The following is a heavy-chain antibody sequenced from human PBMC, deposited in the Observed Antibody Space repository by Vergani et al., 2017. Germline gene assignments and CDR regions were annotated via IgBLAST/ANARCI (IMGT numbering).Heavy chain of an antibody. CDR3: AKDMGRMATIPGA. D-gene: IGHD5-24*01. CDR2: INWNSGTI. Sequence: VQLVESGGGVVQPGRSLRLSCAASGFTFEDYAMHWVRQAPGKGLEWVSGINWNSGTIDYADSVKGRFTISRDNAKNSLYLQMNSLRDEDMALYYCAKDMGRMATIPGAWGQGTLVTVSS. J-gene: IGHJ5*02. CDR1: GFTFEDYA. V-gene: IGHV3-9*03.